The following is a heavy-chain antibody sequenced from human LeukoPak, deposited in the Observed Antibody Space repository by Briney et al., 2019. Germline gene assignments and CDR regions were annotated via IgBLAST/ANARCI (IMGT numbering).Heavy chain of an antibody. CDR1: GFTFSSYG. V-gene: IGHV3-30*03. Sequence: GGSLRLSCAASGFTFSSYGMHWVRQAPGKGLEWVAVISYDGSNKYYADSVKGRFTISRDNSKNTLYLQMNSLRAEDTAVYYCAREGGSIAAAGSFDYWGQGTLVTVSS. CDR3: AREGGSIAAAGSFDY. CDR2: ISYDGSNK. J-gene: IGHJ4*02. D-gene: IGHD6-13*01.